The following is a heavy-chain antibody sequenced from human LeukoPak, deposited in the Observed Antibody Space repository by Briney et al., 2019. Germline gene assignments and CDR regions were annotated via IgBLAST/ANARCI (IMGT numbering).Heavy chain of an antibody. CDR1: GFTFSSYS. D-gene: IGHD3-22*01. CDR3: AKGVTKYYYDSSGYRH. CDR2: ISSSSSYI. J-gene: IGHJ4*02. V-gene: IGHV3-21*04. Sequence: GGSLRLSCAASGFTFSSYSMTWVRQAPGKGLEWVSSISSSSSYIYYADSVKGRFTISRDNSKNTLYLQMNSLRAEDTAVYYCAKGVTKYYYDSSGYRHWGQGTLVTVSS.